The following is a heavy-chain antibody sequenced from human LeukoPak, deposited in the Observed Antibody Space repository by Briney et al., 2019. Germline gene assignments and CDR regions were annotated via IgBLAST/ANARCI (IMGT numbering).Heavy chain of an antibody. Sequence: ASVKVSCKASGYTFTSYGISWVRQAPGQGLEWMGWISAYNGNTNYAQKLQGRVTMTEDTSTDTAYMELRSLRSEDTAMYYCATALRLEALDLWGHGTMVTVSS. D-gene: IGHD3-16*01. CDR2: ISAYNGNT. CDR3: ATALRLEALDL. J-gene: IGHJ3*01. CDR1: GYTFTSYG. V-gene: IGHV1-18*01.